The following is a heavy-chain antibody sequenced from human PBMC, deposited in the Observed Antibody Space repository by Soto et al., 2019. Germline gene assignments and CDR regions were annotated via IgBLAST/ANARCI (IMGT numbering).Heavy chain of an antibody. Sequence: QVQLQESGPGLVKPSETLPLTCTVSGGSISSYYWSWIRQPPGKGLEWIGYMYYSGSTNYNPSLKSRLTISEDTSKSQFSLKLRSVTAAATAVHYCASAGFYYGLAVWGQGTTVTVSS. V-gene: IGHV4-59*01. J-gene: IGHJ6*02. CDR1: GGSISSYY. CDR2: MYYSGST. CDR3: ASAGFYYGLAV. D-gene: IGHD3-10*01.